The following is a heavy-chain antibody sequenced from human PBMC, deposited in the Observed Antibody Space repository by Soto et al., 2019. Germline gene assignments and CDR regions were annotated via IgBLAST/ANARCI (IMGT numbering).Heavy chain of an antibody. D-gene: IGHD2-2*02. CDR2: IYYSGST. V-gene: IGHV4-59*01. J-gene: IGHJ4*02. CDR1: GGSISSYY. CDR3: ARNLGVVPAAIIPDY. Sequence: SETLSLTCTVSGGSISSYYWSWIRQPPGKGLEWIGYIYYSGSTNYNPSLKSRVTISVDTSKNQFSLKLSSVTAADTAVYYCARNLGVVPAAIIPDYWGQGTLVTVSS.